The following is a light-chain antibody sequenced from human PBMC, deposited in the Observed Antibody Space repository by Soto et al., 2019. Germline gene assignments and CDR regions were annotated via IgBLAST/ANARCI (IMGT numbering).Light chain of an antibody. CDR2: SD. CDR1: GSNIGSNT. V-gene: IGLV1-44*01. J-gene: IGLJ2*01. CDR3: AAWDDSLPGVV. Sequence: QPVLTQPPSASGTRGQMVTISCSGSGSNIGSNTVNWYQQLPGTAPKLLIYSDKRPSGVPDRFSGSKSGTSASLAISGLQSEDEADYYCAAWDDSLPGVVFGGGTKLTVL.